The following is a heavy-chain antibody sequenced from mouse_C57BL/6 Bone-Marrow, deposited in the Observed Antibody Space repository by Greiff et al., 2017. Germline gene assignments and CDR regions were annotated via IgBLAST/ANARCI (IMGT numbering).Heavy chain of an antibody. CDR3: TREDYDDY. D-gene: IGHD2-4*01. V-gene: IGHV1-15*01. Sequence: VQVVESGAELVRPGASVTLSCKASGYTFTDYEMHWVKQTPVHGLEWIGAIDPETGGTAYNQKFKGQAILTADQSSSTAYMELRSLPSDDSAVYYCTREDYDDYWGQGTTLTVSS. CDR1: GYTFTDYE. CDR2: IDPETGGT. J-gene: IGHJ2*01.